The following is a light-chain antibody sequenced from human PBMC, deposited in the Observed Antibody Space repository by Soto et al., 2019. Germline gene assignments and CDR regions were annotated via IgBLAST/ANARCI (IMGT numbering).Light chain of an antibody. CDR3: QQYVTAPRT. CDR2: GAS. Sequence: EIGLTQSPGTLSLSPGERATLSCRASQGLTSNFLAWYQQKPGQAPSLLIYGASNRATGVPDRFSGGGSGTDFTLTISRLEPEDFAVYFCQQYVTAPRTFGQGTKVDIK. CDR1: QGLTSNF. J-gene: IGKJ1*01. V-gene: IGKV3-20*01.